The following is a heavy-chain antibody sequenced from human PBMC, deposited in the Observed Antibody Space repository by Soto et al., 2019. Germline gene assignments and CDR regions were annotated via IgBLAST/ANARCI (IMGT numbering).Heavy chain of an antibody. J-gene: IGHJ6*02. Sequence: QVQLVESGGGVVQPGRSLRLSCAASGFTFSSYGMHWVRQAPGKGLEWVAVIWYDGSNKYYADSVKGRFTISRANSKNTRYLQMNSLRAEDTAVYYCARLFVVVVAATGGCMDVWGQGTTVTVSS. CDR3: ARLFVVVVAATGGCMDV. CDR2: IWYDGSNK. D-gene: IGHD2-15*01. V-gene: IGHV3-33*01. CDR1: GFTFSSYG.